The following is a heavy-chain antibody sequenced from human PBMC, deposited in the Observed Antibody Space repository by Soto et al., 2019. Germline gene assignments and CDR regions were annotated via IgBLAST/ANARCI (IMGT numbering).Heavy chain of an antibody. Sequence: QAQLVQSGAEVKKPGASVKVSCKTSGYIFTAYYIHWVRQAPGQGLEWVGWINPKTGDTKYAQKFRGRVNMTGDTSITTAYMELGRLRSDDTAVYYCARQLAYCGGDCYTEPIDYWGQGTLVTVSS. CDR1: GYIFTAYY. CDR3: ARQLAYCGGDCYTEPIDY. J-gene: IGHJ4*02. CDR2: INPKTGDT. V-gene: IGHV1-2*02. D-gene: IGHD2-21*02.